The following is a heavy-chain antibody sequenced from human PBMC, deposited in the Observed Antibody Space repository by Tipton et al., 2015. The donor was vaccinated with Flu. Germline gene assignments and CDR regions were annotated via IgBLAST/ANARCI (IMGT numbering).Heavy chain of an antibody. D-gene: IGHD5-24*01. CDR1: GYSFSSGYY. Sequence: TLSLTCAVSGYSFSSGYYWGWIRQPPGKGLEWIGSIYHSGSIYYNPSLKSRVTISLDTSKNQVSLKLSSVTAADTAVYYCASQMLEMATIRYWGQGTLVTVSS. V-gene: IGHV4-38-2*01. CDR3: ASQMLEMATIRY. CDR2: IYHSGSI. J-gene: IGHJ4*02.